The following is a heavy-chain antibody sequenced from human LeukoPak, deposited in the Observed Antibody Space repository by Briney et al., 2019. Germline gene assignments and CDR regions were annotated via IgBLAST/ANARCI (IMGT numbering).Heavy chain of an antibody. CDR1: GYTFTGYY. Sequence: ASVKVSCXASGYTFTGYYMHWVRQAPGQGLEWMGRINPNSGGTNYAQKFQGRVTMTRDTSISTAYMELSRLRSDDTAVYYCARGRYGYSYGPYFDYWGQGTLVTVSS. J-gene: IGHJ4*02. CDR2: INPNSGGT. V-gene: IGHV1-2*06. CDR3: ARGRYGYSYGPYFDY. D-gene: IGHD5-18*01.